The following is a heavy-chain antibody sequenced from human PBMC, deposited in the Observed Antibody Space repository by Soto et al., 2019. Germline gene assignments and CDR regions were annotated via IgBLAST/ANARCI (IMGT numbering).Heavy chain of an antibody. Sequence: GGSLRLSCAASGFTFSSYWMSWVRQAPGKGLEWVANIKQDGSEKYYVDSVKGRFTISRDNAKNSLYLQMNSLRAEDTAVYYCARARPIFAVVRLIDYWGPGTLVTVSS. D-gene: IGHD3-3*01. CDR1: GFTFSSYW. CDR2: IKQDGSEK. J-gene: IGHJ4*02. CDR3: ARARPIFAVVRLIDY. V-gene: IGHV3-7*01.